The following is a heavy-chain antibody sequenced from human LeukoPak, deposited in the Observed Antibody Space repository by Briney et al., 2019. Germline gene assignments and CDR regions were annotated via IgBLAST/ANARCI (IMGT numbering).Heavy chain of an antibody. CDR3: ARDYGGGY. CDR2: IYKGGST. Sequence: GGSLRLSCAASGFTVSSNYMSWVRQAPGKGLEWVSVIYKGGSTNYADSVQGRFTISRDNSKNTLYLQMNSPRAEDTAVYYCARDYGGGYWGQGTLVTVSS. V-gene: IGHV3-66*01. CDR1: GFTVSSNY. J-gene: IGHJ4*02. D-gene: IGHD3-10*01.